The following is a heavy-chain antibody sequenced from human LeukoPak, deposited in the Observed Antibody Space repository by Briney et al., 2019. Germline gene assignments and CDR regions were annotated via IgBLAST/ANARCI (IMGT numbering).Heavy chain of an antibody. Sequence: GASVKVSCKASGGTFSSYAISWVRQAPGQGLEWMGGIIPIFGTANYAQKFQGRVTITADKSTSTAYMELSSLRSEDTAVYYCAMCIFGVVLNDAFDIWGQGTMVTVSS. D-gene: IGHD3-3*02. CDR2: IIPIFGTA. CDR1: GGTFSSYA. V-gene: IGHV1-69*06. CDR3: AMCIFGVVLNDAFDI. J-gene: IGHJ3*02.